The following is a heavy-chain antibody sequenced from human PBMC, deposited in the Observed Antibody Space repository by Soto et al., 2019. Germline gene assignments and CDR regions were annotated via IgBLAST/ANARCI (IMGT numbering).Heavy chain of an antibody. V-gene: IGHV3-23*01. Sequence: GGSLRLSCAASGFTFSSHAMSWVRQAPGKGLEWVSSISGSDGTTYYAKSVKGRFSISRDNSMNTLYLQMNSLRVEDTAVYYCARALDFWSGYLSDWGQGTLVTVSS. D-gene: IGHD3-3*01. CDR2: ISGSDGTT. J-gene: IGHJ4*02. CDR1: GFTFSSHA. CDR3: ARALDFWSGYLSD.